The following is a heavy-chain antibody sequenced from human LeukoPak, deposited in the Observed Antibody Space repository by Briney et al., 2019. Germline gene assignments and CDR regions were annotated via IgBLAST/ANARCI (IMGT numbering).Heavy chain of an antibody. V-gene: IGHV3-74*01. J-gene: IGHJ4*02. CDR1: GFTFSTYW. D-gene: IGHD2-15*01. Sequence: PGGSLRFSCAASGFTFSTYWMHWVRQAPGKGLVWVSRINSDESSTTYADSVKGRFTISRDNAKNTLYLQMNSLRAEDTAVYYCAKSRRAYCSGGSCFGLWDYWGQGTLVTVSS. CDR2: INSDESST. CDR3: AKSRRAYCSGGSCFGLWDY.